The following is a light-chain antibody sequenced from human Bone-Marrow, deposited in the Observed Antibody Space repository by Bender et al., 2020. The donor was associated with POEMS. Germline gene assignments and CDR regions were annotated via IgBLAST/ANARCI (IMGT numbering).Light chain of an antibody. CDR3: SSWDGSLSGWV. V-gene: IGLV1-44*01. J-gene: IGLJ3*02. CDR1: DSNFGGNT. Sequence: QSVLTQPPSASGTPGQSVIISCSGTDSNFGGNTVNWYQHLPGTAPRLVVYSNYQRPSGVPAGFSGFKAGTPASLASSGLRSEDEGGYYCSSWDGSLSGWVFGGGTRLTVL. CDR2: SNY.